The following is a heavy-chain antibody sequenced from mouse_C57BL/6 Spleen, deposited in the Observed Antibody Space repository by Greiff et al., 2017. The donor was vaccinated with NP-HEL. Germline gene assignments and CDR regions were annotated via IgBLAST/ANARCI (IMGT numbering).Heavy chain of an antibody. J-gene: IGHJ4*01. CDR1: GYTFTSYW. Sequence: QVQLKQPGAELVMPGASVKLSCKASGYTFTSYWMHWVKQRPGQGLEWIGEIDPSDSYTNYNQKFKGKSTLTVDKSSSTAYMQLSSLTSEDSAVYYCARGLYSRYAMDYWGQGTSVTVSS. CDR2: IDPSDSYT. D-gene: IGHD2-12*01. CDR3: ARGLYSRYAMDY. V-gene: IGHV1-69*01.